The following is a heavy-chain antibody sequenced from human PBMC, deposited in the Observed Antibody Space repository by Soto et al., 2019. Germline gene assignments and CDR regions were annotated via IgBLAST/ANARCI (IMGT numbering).Heavy chain of an antibody. CDR3: ARHVQGYCTNGVCYTGIGAFDI. CDR2: INYSGNT. Sequence: SETLSLTCTVSGGSISSGGYYWSWTRQRPGKGLEWIGYINYSGNTYYNPSLKSRLTISVDTSKNQFSLKLSSVTAADTAVYYCARHVQGYCTNGVCYTGIGAFDIWGQGTMVTVSS. J-gene: IGHJ3*02. CDR1: GGSISSGGYY. V-gene: IGHV4-31*03. D-gene: IGHD2-8*01.